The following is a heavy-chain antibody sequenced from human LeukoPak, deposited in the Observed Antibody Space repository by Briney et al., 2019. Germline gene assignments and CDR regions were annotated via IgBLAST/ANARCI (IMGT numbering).Heavy chain of an antibody. CDR2: ISYDGSNK. D-gene: IGHD3-3*01. CDR3: ARDPRTYYDFWSGYYNYYYYMDV. V-gene: IGHV3-30*01. Sequence: GGSLRLSCAAPGFTFSSYAMHWVRQAPGKGLEWVAVISYDGSNKYYADSVKSRFTISRDNSKNTLYLQMNSLRAEDTAVYYCARDPRTYYDFWSGYYNYYYYMDVWGKGTTVTVSS. CDR1: GFTFSSYA. J-gene: IGHJ6*03.